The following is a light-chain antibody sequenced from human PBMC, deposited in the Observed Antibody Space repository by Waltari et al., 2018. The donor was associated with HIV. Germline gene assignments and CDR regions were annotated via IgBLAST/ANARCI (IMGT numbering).Light chain of an antibody. J-gene: IGLJ2*01. CDR3: CSYAGSYPVV. CDR1: SRDVGVYNF. V-gene: IGLV2-11*01. CDR2: DVS. Sequence: QSALTQPRSVSGSPGQSVTIPCTGTSRDVGVYNFFSWYQQHPGKAPKLMIYDVSKRPSGVPERFSGSKSGNTASLTISGLQAEDEADYYCCSYAGSYPVVFGGGTKLTVL.